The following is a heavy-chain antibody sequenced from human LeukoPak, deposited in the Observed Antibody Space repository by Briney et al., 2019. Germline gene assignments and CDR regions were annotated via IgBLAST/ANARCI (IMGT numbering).Heavy chain of an antibody. Sequence: SETLSLTCAVSGYSISTSNWWGWIRQPPGKGPEWIGYIYYSGSTFYDPSLKSRVTMSVDTSNNQFSLKLSSVTAVDSAVYYCARNDYESSGFDFWGQGALVTVSS. CDR1: GYSISTSNW. CDR3: ARNDYESSGFDF. V-gene: IGHV4-28*01. CDR2: IYYSGST. J-gene: IGHJ4*02. D-gene: IGHD3-22*01.